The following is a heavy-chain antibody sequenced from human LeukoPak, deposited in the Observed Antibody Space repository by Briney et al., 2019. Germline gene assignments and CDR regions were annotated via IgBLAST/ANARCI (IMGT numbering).Heavy chain of an antibody. CDR2: IYYSGST. V-gene: IGHV4-59*08. CDR3: ARGRSWYYYDSSGSRFDY. CDR1: GGSISSYY. J-gene: IGHJ4*02. Sequence: SETLSLTCTVSGGSISSYYWSWIRQPPGKGLEWIGYIYYSGSTNYNPSLKSRVTISVDTSKNQFSLKLSSVTAADTAVYYCARGRSWYYYDSSGSRFDYWGQGTLVTVSS. D-gene: IGHD3-22*01.